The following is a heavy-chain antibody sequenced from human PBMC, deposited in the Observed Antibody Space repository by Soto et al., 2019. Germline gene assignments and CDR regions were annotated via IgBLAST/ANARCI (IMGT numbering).Heavy chain of an antibody. CDR1: GGSISSGGYS. CDR2: IYHSGST. D-gene: IGHD5-12*01. CDR3: AKMATIPYYSGMDV. V-gene: IGHV4-30-2*01. J-gene: IGHJ6*02. Sequence: QLQLQESGSGLVKPSQTLSLTCAVSGGSISSGGYSWSWIRQPPGKGLEWIGYIYHSGSTYYNPSLKSRVTISVDRSKNQFSLKLSSVTAADTAVYYCAKMATIPYYSGMDVWGQGTTVTVSS.